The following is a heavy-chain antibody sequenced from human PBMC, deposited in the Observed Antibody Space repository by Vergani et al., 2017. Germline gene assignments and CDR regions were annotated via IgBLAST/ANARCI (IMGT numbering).Heavy chain of an antibody. V-gene: IGHV4-61*02. CDR2: VYTSGMI. D-gene: IGHD3-10*01. CDR1: GGSINTGAYY. J-gene: IGHJ6*02. CDR3: ARELSYYYGSGSDDCNPYYYEGMDV. Sequence: QVQLQESGPRLVRPSQTLSLTCTVSGGSINTGAYYWSWIRQPAGKGLEWIGRVYTSGMIHYNPSLKSRVTILVDRSKSQLSLKLTSVTAGDTAVYFCARELSYYYGSGSDDCNPYYYEGMDVWGPGTTVTVSS.